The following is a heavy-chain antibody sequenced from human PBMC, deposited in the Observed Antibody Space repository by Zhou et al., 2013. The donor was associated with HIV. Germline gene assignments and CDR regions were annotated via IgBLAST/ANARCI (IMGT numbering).Heavy chain of an antibody. V-gene: IGHV4-30-2*01. D-gene: IGHD4-17*01. CDR1: GGSISSGGYS. Sequence: QVQLQESGSGLVKPSQTLSLTCAVSGGSISSGGYSWSWIRQPPGKGLEWIGYIYHSGSTYYNPSLKSRVTISVDRSKNQFSLKLSSVTAADTAVYYCARGPRLRTEFDYWGQGTLVTVSS. CDR2: IYHSGST. J-gene: IGHJ4*02. CDR3: ARGPRLRTEFDY.